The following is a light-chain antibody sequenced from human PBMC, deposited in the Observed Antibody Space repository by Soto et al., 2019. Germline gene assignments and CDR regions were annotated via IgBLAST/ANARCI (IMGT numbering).Light chain of an antibody. V-gene: IGKV3-20*01. CDR1: QSVSSSY. CDR2: GAS. CDR3: HQYDSSPLT. J-gene: IGKJ4*01. Sequence: EIVLTQSPGTLSLSPGERATLSCRASQSVSSSYLAWYQQKPGQAPRLLIYGASSRATGIPDRFSGSGSGTGFTLTISRLEPEDFAVYYCHQYDSSPLTFGGGTKMEIK.